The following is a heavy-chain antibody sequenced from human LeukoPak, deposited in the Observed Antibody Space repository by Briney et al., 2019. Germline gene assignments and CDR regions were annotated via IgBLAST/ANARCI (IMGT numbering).Heavy chain of an antibody. CDR2: INTESGDT. Sequence: PGASVKVSCKASGYTFTDNYIHWVRQAPGQGLEWMGWINTESGDTNYAQKFQGRVTMTTDTSTSTAYMELRSLRSDDTAVFYCTRDLGTYTSYSSIFFDYWGQGTLVTVSS. V-gene: IGHV1-2*02. CDR1: GYTFTDNY. J-gene: IGHJ4*02. D-gene: IGHD3-10*01. CDR3: TRDLGTYTSYSSIFFDY.